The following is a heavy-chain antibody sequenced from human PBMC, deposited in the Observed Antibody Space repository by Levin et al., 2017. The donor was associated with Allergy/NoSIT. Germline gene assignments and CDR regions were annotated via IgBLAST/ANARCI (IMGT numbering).Heavy chain of an antibody. V-gene: IGHV1-2*06. CDR3: ARAEYFDWLGVPDVDFDI. CDR1: GYTVTGYY. J-gene: IGHJ3*02. D-gene: IGHD3-9*01. Sequence: GESLKISCKASGYTVTGYYMHWVRQAPGQGLEWVGRINPNSGGTNYAQKFQGRVTMTRDTSISTAYMELSRLRSDDTAVYYCARAEYFDWLGVPDVDFDIWGQGTMVTVSS. CDR2: INPNSGGT.